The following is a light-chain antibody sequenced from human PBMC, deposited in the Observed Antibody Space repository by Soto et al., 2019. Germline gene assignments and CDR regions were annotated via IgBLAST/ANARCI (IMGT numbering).Light chain of an antibody. CDR3: QQNFNVPRT. V-gene: IGKV1-39*01. Sequence: DIQMTQSPSSLSASVGDRVTITCRASQNIASYLNWYQQRPGKAPELLIYAASSLQSGVPLRFSGSGSGTDFTLTIDSLQPEDVACYYCQQNFNVPRTFGQGTQVEI. CDR1: QNIASY. J-gene: IGKJ1*01. CDR2: AAS.